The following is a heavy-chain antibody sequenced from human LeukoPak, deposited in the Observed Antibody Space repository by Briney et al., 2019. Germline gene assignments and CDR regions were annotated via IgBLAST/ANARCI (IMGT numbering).Heavy chain of an antibody. J-gene: IGHJ4*02. Sequence: SETQSLTCAVYGGSFSGYYWSWIRQPPGKGLEWIGEINHSGSTNYNPSLKSRVTISVDTSKNQFSLKLNSVTATDTAVYYCARHYGPWGQGTLVTVSS. CDR2: INHSGST. V-gene: IGHV4-34*01. D-gene: IGHD3-16*01. CDR3: ARHYGP. CDR1: GGSFSGYY.